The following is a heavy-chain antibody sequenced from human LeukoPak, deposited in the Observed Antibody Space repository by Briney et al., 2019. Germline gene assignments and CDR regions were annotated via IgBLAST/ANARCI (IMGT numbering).Heavy chain of an antibody. J-gene: IGHJ5*02. CDR1: NGSIRGYY. D-gene: IGHD3-10*01. CDR2: IYYSGAA. V-gene: IGHV4-59*01. Sequence: PSETLSLTCTISNGSIRGYYWSWIRQPPGKGLEWIGYIYYSGAARYNPSLKSRVTISGDTSKNQFSLNLSSVTAADTAVYYCARVGSYSDWFDPRGQGTLVTVSS. CDR3: ARVGSYSDWFDP.